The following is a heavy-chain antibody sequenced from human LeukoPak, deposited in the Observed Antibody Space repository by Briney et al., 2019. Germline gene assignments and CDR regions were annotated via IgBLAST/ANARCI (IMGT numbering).Heavy chain of an antibody. J-gene: IGHJ4*02. CDR3: ARDRYYGSGNRAN. V-gene: IGHV3-7*01. CDR1: GFTFSSYW. D-gene: IGHD3-10*01. Sequence: GGSLRLSCAASGFTFSSYWMSWVRQAPGKGLEWVANIKQDGSEKYYVDSVKGRFTISRDNAKNSLYLQMNSLRAEDTAVYYCARDRYYGSGNRANWGQGTLVTVSS. CDR2: IKQDGSEK.